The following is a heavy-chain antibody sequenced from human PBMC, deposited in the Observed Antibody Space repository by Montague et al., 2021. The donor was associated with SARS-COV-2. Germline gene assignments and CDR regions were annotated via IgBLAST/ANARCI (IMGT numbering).Heavy chain of an antibody. CDR3: ARHGSSGYFDWLGD. V-gene: IGHV4-39*01. D-gene: IGHD3-9*01. J-gene: IGHJ4*02. CDR2: IYYSGST. Sequence: SETLSLTCTVSGGSISSSSYYWGWIRQPPGKGLEWIGSIYYSGSTYYXXXLESRVTISVDTSKNQFSLKLSSVTAADTAVYYCARHGSSGYFDWLGDWGQGTLVTVSS. CDR1: GGSISSSSYY.